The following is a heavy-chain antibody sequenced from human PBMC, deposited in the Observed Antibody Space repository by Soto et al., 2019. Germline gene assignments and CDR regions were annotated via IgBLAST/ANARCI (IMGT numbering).Heavy chain of an antibody. CDR2: INQYGGEK. CDR3: AKSGSTGGWYGSNWFDP. J-gene: IGHJ5*02. CDR1: GFTLSNYW. V-gene: IGHV3-7*03. D-gene: IGHD6-19*01. Sequence: PGGSLRLSCAASGFTLSNYWMAWVRQAPGKGLEGVANINQYGGEKYHVDSVEGRFTISRDNAENSLYLQMNRLRAEDTAGYYCAKSGSTGGWYGSNWFDPGKQGTAVTVSS.